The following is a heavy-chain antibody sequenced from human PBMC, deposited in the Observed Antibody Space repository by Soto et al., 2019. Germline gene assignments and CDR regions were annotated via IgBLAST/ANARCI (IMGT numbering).Heavy chain of an antibody. CDR1: GFTFSSYA. CDR3: AKGLRGYSYGNWFDP. J-gene: IGHJ5*02. CDR2: ISVSGGIT. V-gene: IGHV3-23*01. D-gene: IGHD5-18*01. Sequence: PGGALRLSCAASGFTFSSYAMSWVRQAPGKGLEVVSAISVSGGITDYADSVKGRFTISRDNSKNTLYLQMNSLRAEDTAVYYCAKGLRGYSYGNWFDPWGQGTLVTVSS.